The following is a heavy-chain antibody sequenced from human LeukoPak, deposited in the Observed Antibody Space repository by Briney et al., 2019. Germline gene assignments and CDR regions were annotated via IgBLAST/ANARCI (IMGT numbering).Heavy chain of an antibody. D-gene: IGHD5-12*01. V-gene: IGHV3-48*03. J-gene: IGHJ4*02. CDR1: GFTFSIYE. Sequence: GGSLRLSCAASGFTFSIYEMNWVRQAPGKGLEWVSYIRGGSGTIYYADSVKSRFTISRDDAKNSVYLQMNSMRVDDTAVYYCARGYSGYFYYWGQGTLVTVSS. CDR2: IRGGSGTI. CDR3: ARGYSGYFYY.